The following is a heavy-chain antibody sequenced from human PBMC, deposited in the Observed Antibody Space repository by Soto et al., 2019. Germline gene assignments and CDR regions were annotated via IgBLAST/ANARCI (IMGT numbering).Heavy chain of an antibody. CDR3: AKDVLRFLEWLAFYGMDV. CDR2: ISYGGSNK. D-gene: IGHD3-3*01. CDR1: GFTFSSYG. J-gene: IGHJ6*02. Sequence: QVQLVESGGGVVQPGRSLRLSCAASGFTFSSYGMHWVRQAPGKGLEWVAVISYGGSNKYYADSVKGRFTISRDNSKNTLYLQMNSLRAEDTAVYYCAKDVLRFLEWLAFYGMDVWGQGTTVTVSS. V-gene: IGHV3-30*18.